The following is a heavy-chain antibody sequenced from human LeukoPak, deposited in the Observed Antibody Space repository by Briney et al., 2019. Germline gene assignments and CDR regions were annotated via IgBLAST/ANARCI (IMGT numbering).Heavy chain of an antibody. V-gene: IGHV3-23*01. CDR3: ASRRRGNIFWVRYFDWLLSTY. D-gene: IGHD3-9*01. J-gene: IGHJ4*02. Sequence: PGGSLRLFCAASGFTFSSYAMSWVRQAPGKGLEWVSAISGSGGSTYYADSVKGRFTISRDNSKNTLYLQMNSLRAEDTAVYYCASRRRGNIFWVRYFDWLLSTYWGQGTLVTVSS. CDR2: ISGSGGST. CDR1: GFTFSSYA.